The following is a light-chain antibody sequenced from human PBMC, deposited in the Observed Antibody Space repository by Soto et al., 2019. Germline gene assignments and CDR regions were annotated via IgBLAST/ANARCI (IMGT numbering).Light chain of an antibody. V-gene: IGKV4-1*01. Sequence: DIVLTPSPDSLAVSLGERATINCKSSQSVLYSSNNKNYLAWYQQKPGQPPKLLIYWASTRESGVLDRFSGSGSGTDFTLTISSLQAEDVAVYYCQQYYNTPLTFGGGTKVDIK. J-gene: IGKJ4*01. CDR1: QSVLYSSNNKNY. CDR3: QQYYNTPLT. CDR2: WAS.